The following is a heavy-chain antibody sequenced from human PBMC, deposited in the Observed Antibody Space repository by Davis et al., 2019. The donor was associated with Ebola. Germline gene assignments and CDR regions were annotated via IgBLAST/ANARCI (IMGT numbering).Heavy chain of an antibody. CDR2: INHSGST. CDR3: ATRPNYDFWSGYPY. CDR1: GGSFSGYY. Sequence: SETLSLTCAIYGGSFSGYYWSWIRQPPGKGLEWIGEINHSGSTNYNPSLKSRVTISVDTSKNQFSLKLSSVTAADTAVYYCATRPNYDFWSGYPYWGQGTLVIVSS. D-gene: IGHD3-3*01. J-gene: IGHJ4*02. V-gene: IGHV4-34*01.